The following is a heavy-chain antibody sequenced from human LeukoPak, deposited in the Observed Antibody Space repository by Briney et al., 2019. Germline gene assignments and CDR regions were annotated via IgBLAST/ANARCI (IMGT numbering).Heavy chain of an antibody. D-gene: IGHD6-13*01. Sequence: PSETLSLTCTVSGGSISSNIYYWDWIRQPPGKGLEWIGEINHSGSTNYNPSLKSRVTISVDTSKNQLSLKLSSVTAADTAVYYCARGGRIAAAGTGYFDYWGQGTLVTVSS. J-gene: IGHJ4*02. V-gene: IGHV4-39*07. CDR1: GGSISSNIYY. CDR2: INHSGST. CDR3: ARGGRIAAAGTGYFDY.